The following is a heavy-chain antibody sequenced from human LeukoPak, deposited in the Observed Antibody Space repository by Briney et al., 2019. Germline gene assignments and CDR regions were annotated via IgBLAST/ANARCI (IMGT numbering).Heavy chain of an antibody. V-gene: IGHV1-69*05. CDR2: IIPIFGTA. Sequence: SVKVSCKASGGTFSSYAISWVRQAPGQGLEWMGGIIPIFGTANYAQKFQGRVTITTDESTSTAYMELSSLRSEDTAVYYCAGGRYCSSTSCPLVSGRSHYYYYYMDVWGKGTTVTVSS. CDR1: GGTFSSYA. CDR3: AGGRYCSSTSCPLVSGRSHYYYYYMDV. D-gene: IGHD2-2*01. J-gene: IGHJ6*03.